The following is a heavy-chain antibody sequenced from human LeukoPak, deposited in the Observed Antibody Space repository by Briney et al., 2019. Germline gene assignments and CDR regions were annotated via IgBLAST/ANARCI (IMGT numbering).Heavy chain of an antibody. CDR2: ISAYNGNT. CDR1: GYTLTSYG. CDR3: ARDQRVEMATWYYFDY. D-gene: IGHD5-24*01. J-gene: IGHJ4*02. V-gene: IGHV1-18*01. Sequence: VASVKVSCKASGYTLTSYGISWVRQAPGQGLEWMGWISAYNGNTNYAQKLQGRVTMTTDTSTSTAYMELRSLRSDDTAVYYCARDQRVEMATWYYFDYWGQGTLVTVSS.